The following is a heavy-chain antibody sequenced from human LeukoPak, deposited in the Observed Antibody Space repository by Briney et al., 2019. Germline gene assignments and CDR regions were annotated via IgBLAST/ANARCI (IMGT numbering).Heavy chain of an antibody. D-gene: IGHD3-22*01. J-gene: IGHJ5*02. CDR3: ARDRIVRRPGTNWFDP. Sequence: GGSLRLSCAASGFTFSSNGMNWVRQAPGKGLEWVSYISSGSGTKYYTDSVKGRFTISRDNAKNSLYLQMNSLRAEDTAVYYCARDRIVRRPGTNWFDPWGQGTLVTVSS. CDR2: ISSGSGTK. V-gene: IGHV3-48*01. CDR1: GFTFSSNG.